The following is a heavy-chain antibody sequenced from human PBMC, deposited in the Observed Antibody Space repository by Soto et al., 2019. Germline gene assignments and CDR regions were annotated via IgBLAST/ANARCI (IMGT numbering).Heavy chain of an antibody. Sequence: ASVKVFCKASGGTFSSYAISWVRQAPGQGLEWMGGIIPIFGTANYAQKFQGRVTITADESTSTAYMELSSLRSEDTAVYYCARMGGYCSGGSCYFDYWGQGTLVTVSS. CDR3: ARMGGYCSGGSCYFDY. J-gene: IGHJ4*02. CDR2: IIPIFGTA. V-gene: IGHV1-69*13. CDR1: GGTFSSYA. D-gene: IGHD2-15*01.